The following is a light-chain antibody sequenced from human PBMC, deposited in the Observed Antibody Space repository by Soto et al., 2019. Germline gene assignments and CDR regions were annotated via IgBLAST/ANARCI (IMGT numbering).Light chain of an antibody. Sequence: DIQMTQSPSSLSASVGDRVTITCRASQSIYTYLHWYQQKPGKAPNLLIYLTSNLQSGIPSRFSGSGSGTVFTLTIASLQPEDFAIYYCQQRRDTPPTFGPGT. CDR2: LTS. CDR1: QSIYTY. V-gene: IGKV1-39*01. CDR3: QQRRDTPPT. J-gene: IGKJ5*01.